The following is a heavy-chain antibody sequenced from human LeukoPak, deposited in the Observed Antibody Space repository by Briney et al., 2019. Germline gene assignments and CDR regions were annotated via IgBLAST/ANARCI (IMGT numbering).Heavy chain of an antibody. CDR2: INPSGGST. D-gene: IGHD3-16*01. J-gene: IGHJ4*02. V-gene: IGHV1-46*01. CDR3: ARELSRGSYIDY. CDR1: GYTFTGYY. Sequence: ASVKVSCKASGYTFTGYYMHWVRQAPGQGLEWMGIINPSGGSTSYAQKFQGRVTMTRDMSTSTVYMELSSLRSEDTAVYYCARELSRGSYIDYWGQGTLVTVSS.